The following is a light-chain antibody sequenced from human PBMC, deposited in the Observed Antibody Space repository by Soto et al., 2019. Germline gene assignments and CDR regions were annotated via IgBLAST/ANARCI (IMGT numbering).Light chain of an antibody. CDR1: QSISTY. V-gene: IGKV1-39*01. CDR2: ATS. CDR3: MQALQTRWT. Sequence: DIQMTQSPSSLSASVGDRVSITCRASQSISTYLSWYQQKPGKAPKVLIYATSTLQSGVPSRFSGSGSGIDFTLTISALQPDDFAIYYCMQALQTRWTFGQGTKVDIK. J-gene: IGKJ1*01.